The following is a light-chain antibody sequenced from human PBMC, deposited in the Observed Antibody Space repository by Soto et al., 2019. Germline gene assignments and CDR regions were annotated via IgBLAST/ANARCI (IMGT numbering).Light chain of an antibody. CDR1: QSVTSNY. Sequence: EVVMTQSPATLSVSPVERANLSCSASQSVTSNYLAWYQQKPGQAPRLLIYGVSSRATGVPDRFSGSGSGTDFTLTISRLEPEDFAVYYCQQYTDWPLTFGQGTKVDI. J-gene: IGKJ1*01. CDR2: GVS. CDR3: QQYTDWPLT. V-gene: IGKV3-20*01.